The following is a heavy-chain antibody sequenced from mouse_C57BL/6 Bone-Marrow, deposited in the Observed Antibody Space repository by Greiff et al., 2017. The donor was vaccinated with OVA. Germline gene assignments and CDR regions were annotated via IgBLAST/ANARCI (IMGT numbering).Heavy chain of an antibody. V-gene: IGHV14-1*01. D-gene: IGHD4-1*01. CDR3: TTTGTSFDY. CDR1: GFNIKDYY. Sequence: VQLQQSGAELVRPGASVKLSCTASGFNIKDYYMHWVKQRPEQGLEWVGRIDPEDGDTEYAQTFQGKATMTADTSSNTAYLQLSSLTSEDTAVYYCTTTGTSFDYWGQGTTLTVAS. J-gene: IGHJ2*01. CDR2: IDPEDGDT.